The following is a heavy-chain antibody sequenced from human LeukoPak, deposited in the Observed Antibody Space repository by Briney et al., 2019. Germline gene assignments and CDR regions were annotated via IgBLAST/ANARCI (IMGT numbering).Heavy chain of an antibody. CDR3: AREGATVTTSSGTTDY. J-gene: IGHJ4*02. CDR2: IYYSGST. D-gene: IGHD4-17*01. V-gene: IGHV4-59*01. CDR1: GGSISSYY. Sequence: PSETLSLTCTVSGGSISSYYWSWIRQPPGKGLEWIGYIYYSGSTNYNPSLKSRVTISVDTSKNQFSLKLSSVTAADTAVYYCAREGATVTTSSGTTDYWGQGTLVTVSS.